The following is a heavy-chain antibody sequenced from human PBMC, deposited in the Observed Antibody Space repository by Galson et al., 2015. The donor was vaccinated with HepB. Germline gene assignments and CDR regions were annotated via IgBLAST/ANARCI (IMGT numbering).Heavy chain of an antibody. CDR1: GFTVSSNY. J-gene: IGHJ4*02. V-gene: IGHV3-53*01. CDR3: ASDYYDSSGPGAH. D-gene: IGHD3-22*01. CDR2: IYSGGST. Sequence: SLRLSCAASGFTVSSNYMSWVRQAPGKGLEWVSVIYSGGSTYYADSVKGRFTISRDNSKNTLYLQMNSLRAEDTAVYYCASDYYDSSGPGAHWGQGTLVTVSS.